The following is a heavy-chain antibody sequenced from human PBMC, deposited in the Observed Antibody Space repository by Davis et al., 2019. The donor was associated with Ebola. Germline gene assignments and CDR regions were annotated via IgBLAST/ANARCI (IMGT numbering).Heavy chain of an antibody. D-gene: IGHD4-17*01. CDR3: ARGRGSYGDYVFDY. CDR2: IIPIFGTA. J-gene: IGHJ4*02. CDR1: GYTFTGYY. Sequence: AASVKVSCKASGYTFTGYYMHWVRQAPGQGLEWMGGIIPIFGTANYAQKFQGRVTITADESTSTACMELSSLRSEDTAVYYCARGRGSYGDYVFDYWGQGTLVTVSS. V-gene: IGHV1-69*13.